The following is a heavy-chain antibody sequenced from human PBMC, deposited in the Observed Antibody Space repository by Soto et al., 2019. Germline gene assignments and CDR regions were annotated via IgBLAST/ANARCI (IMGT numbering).Heavy chain of an antibody. D-gene: IGHD5-18*01. J-gene: IGHJ4*02. CDR3: ARDGWYSYGFDY. CDR2: ISSSGSTI. CDR1: GFTFSSYE. Sequence: GGSLRLSCAASGFTFSSYEMNWVRQAPGKGLEWVSYISSSGSTIYYADSVKGRFTISRDNAKNSLYLQMNSLRAEDTAVYYCARDGWYSYGFDYWGQGTLVTVSS. V-gene: IGHV3-48*03.